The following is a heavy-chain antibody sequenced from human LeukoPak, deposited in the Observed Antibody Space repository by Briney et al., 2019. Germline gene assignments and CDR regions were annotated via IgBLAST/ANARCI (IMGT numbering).Heavy chain of an antibody. CDR1: GYTFTSYG. V-gene: IGHV1-18*01. D-gene: IGHD2-15*01. CDR3: ARKKCSGGSCYSPNSYYYYMDV. J-gene: IGHJ6*03. CDR2: ISAYNGNT. Sequence: GASVKVSCKASGYTFTSYGISWVRQAPGQGLEWMGWISAYNGNTNYAQKLQGRVTRTTDTSTSTAYMELRSLRSDDTAVYYCARKKCSGGSCYSPNSYYYYMDVWGKGTTVTISS.